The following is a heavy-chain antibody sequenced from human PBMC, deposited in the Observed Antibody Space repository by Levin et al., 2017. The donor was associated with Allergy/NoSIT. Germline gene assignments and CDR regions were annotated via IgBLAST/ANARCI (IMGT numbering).Heavy chain of an antibody. D-gene: IGHD6-13*01. CDR2: IKQDGSEK. Sequence: GGSLRLSCAASGFTFSNYWMSWVRQAPGKGLEWVANIKQDGSEKYYVDSVKGRFTISRDNAKNSLYLQMNSLRAEDTAVYYCAREAADAFDIWGQGTMVTVSS. J-gene: IGHJ3*02. V-gene: IGHV3-7*04. CDR3: AREAADAFDI. CDR1: GFTFSNYW.